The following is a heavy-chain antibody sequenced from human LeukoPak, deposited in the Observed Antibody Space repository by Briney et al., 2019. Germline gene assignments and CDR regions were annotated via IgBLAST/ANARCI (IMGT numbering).Heavy chain of an antibody. CDR1: GFTFSDHY. Sequence: GGSLRLSCAASGFTFSDHYMSWIRQAPGKGLEWVAVISYDGSNKYYADSVKGRFTISRDNSKNTLYLQMNSLRAEDTAVYYCAKEPFAHDSSGYTDYWGQGTLVTVSS. CDR2: ISYDGSNK. J-gene: IGHJ4*02. CDR3: AKEPFAHDSSGYTDY. D-gene: IGHD3-22*01. V-gene: IGHV3-30*18.